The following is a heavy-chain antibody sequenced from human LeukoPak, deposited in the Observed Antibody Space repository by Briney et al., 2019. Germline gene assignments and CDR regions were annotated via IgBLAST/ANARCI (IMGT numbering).Heavy chain of an antibody. CDR1: GYTFTTYW. Sequence: GESLKISCKGSGYTFTTYWIACVRQMPGKGLEWMGIIYPGDYDTRYSPSFQGQVTISADKSISTAYLQWSKLKASDTAMYYCARNYGSGNYYTPSDYWGQGTLVTVSS. V-gene: IGHV5-51*01. CDR2: IYPGDYDT. CDR3: ARNYGSGNYYTPSDY. J-gene: IGHJ4*02. D-gene: IGHD3-10*01.